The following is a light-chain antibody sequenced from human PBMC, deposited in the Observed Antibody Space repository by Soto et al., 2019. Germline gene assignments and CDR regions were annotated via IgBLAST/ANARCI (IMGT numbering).Light chain of an antibody. CDR2: AAG. CDR3: QQYDSAPFS. Sequence: DIQMTQSPSSLSATVGDKVTIACRESHDIANHLAWYQQTPGKVPKILIYAAGTLQSGVPSRFSGSGSGTEFTLTISSLQPEDFSTYYCQQYDSAPFSFGPGTTVDFK. J-gene: IGKJ3*01. CDR1: HDIANH. V-gene: IGKV1-27*01.